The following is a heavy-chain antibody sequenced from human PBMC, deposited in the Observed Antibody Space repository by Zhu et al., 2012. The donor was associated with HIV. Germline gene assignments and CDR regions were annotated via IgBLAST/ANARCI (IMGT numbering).Heavy chain of an antibody. V-gene: IGHV4-59*11. CDR2: IYYSGST. D-gene: IGHD2-15*01. CDR3: ARDLVVAGGMDV. J-gene: IGHJ6*02. CDR1: GGSISSHY. Sequence: QVQLQESGPGLVKPSETLSLTCTVSGGSISSHYWSWIRQPPGKGLEWIGYIYYSGSTNYNPSLKSRVTISVDTSKNQFSLKLSSVTAADTAVYYCARDLVVAGGMDVWGQGPRSPSP.